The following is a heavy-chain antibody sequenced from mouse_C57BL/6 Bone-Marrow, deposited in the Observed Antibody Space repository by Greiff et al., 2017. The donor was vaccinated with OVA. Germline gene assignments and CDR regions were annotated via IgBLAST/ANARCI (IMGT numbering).Heavy chain of an antibody. CDR3: ARQRLLRAFAY. Sequence: DVQLVESGGDLVKPGGSLKLSCAASGFTFSSYGMSWVRQTPDKRLEWVATISSGGSYTYYPDSVKGRFPISRDTANNTLYLQMSSLKSEDTAMYYCARQRLLRAFAYWGQGTLVTVSA. CDR2: ISSGGSYT. V-gene: IGHV5-6*01. CDR1: GFTFSSYG. J-gene: IGHJ3*01. D-gene: IGHD1-1*01.